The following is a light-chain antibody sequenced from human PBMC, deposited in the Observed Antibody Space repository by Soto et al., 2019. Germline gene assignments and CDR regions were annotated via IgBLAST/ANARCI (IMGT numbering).Light chain of an antibody. CDR2: AAS. J-gene: IGKJ3*01. CDR3: QQTYNMPRT. Sequence: DIQMTQSPSSLSASLGDRVTITCRASQSISRHLNWYQQKPGKAPRLLIYAASSLQSGVPSRFSGSGSGTDFILTITCLQPEDSATYYCQQTYNMPRTFGPGNKVD. CDR1: QSISRH. V-gene: IGKV1-39*01.